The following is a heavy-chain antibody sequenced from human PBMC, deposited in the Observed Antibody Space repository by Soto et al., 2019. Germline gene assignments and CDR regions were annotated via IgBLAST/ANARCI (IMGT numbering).Heavy chain of an antibody. V-gene: IGHV4-4*07. D-gene: IGHD2-8*01. Sequence: SETLSLTCTVSGGSISSYYWSRIRQPAGKGLEWIGRIYTSGSTNYNPSLKSRVTMSVDTSKNQFSLKLSSVTAADTAVYYCAREAGQDCTNGVCYWSGMDVWGQGTTVTVSS. CDR2: IYTSGST. J-gene: IGHJ6*02. CDR3: AREAGQDCTNGVCYWSGMDV. CDR1: GGSISSYY.